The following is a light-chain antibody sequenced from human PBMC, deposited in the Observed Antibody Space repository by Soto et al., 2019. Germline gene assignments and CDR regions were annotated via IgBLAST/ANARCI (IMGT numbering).Light chain of an antibody. CDR3: SSYTTSSTLYV. CDR1: SSDVGNYNY. CDR2: QVT. Sequence: QSVLTQPASVSGSPGQSITISCTGTSSDVGNYNYVSWYQQHPGKAPQLMIFQVTNRASGVSTRFSGSKSGDTASLTISGLRAEDEADYYCSSYTTSSTLYVFGTGTKVTVL. J-gene: IGLJ1*01. V-gene: IGLV2-14*01.